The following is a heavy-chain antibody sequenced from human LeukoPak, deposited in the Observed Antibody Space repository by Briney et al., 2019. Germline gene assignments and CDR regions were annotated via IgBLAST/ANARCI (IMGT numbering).Heavy chain of an antibody. V-gene: IGHV4-59*01. D-gene: IGHD5-12*01. Sequence: SETLSLTCSVSGGSMWNYYWSWIRQSPGKGLEWIGYIYYSGNTNYNPSLKSRVTISVDTSNNKFSLKLNSMTVADTALYYCARVSAALATPTSAFEYWGQGILVTNPS. CDR3: ARVSAALATPTSAFEY. J-gene: IGHJ4*02. CDR1: GGSMWNYY. CDR2: IYYSGNT.